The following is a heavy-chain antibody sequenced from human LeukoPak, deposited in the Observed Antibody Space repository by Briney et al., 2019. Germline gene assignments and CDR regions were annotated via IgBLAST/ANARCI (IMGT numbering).Heavy chain of an antibody. J-gene: IGHJ4*02. CDR1: GFTFSSYA. CDR2: IEKDGSDI. CDR3: ATNTDYRFDY. Sequence: GESLRLSCAASGFTFSSYAMSWVRQAPGKGLEWVANIEKDGSDIHYADSVRGRFTISRDNTQTSQWLQMNSLRVEDTAIYYCATNTDYRFDYWGQGILVTVSS. V-gene: IGHV3-7*01. D-gene: IGHD3-16*01.